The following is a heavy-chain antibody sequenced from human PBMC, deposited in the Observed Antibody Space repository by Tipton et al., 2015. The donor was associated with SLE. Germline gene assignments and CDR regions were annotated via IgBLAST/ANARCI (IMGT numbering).Heavy chain of an antibody. D-gene: IGHD3-22*01. V-gene: IGHV3-64*01. Sequence: SLRLSCAASGFTFSSYAMHWVRQAPGKGLEYVSAISSNGGSTYYANSVKGRFTISRDNSTNTLYLQMGSLRAEDMAVYYCARNNYDSFYWYFDLWGRGTLVTVSS. CDR1: GFTFSSYA. CDR2: ISSNGGST. CDR3: ARNNYDSFYWYFDL. J-gene: IGHJ2*01.